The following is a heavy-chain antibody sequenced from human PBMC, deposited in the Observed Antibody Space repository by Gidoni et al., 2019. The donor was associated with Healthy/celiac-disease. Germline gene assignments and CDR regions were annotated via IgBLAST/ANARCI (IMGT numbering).Heavy chain of an antibody. J-gene: IGHJ5*02. Sequence: QITWKESGPTLVRPTQTLTLTCTLSGFSLSTSGVGVGWIRQPPGQALEWLALIYWNDDKRYRPSLKSRLTITKDTSKIQVVLTMTNMDPVDTATYYCAHSSSGGWFDPWGQGTLVTVSS. CDR3: AHSSSGGWFDP. CDR2: IYWNDDK. V-gene: IGHV2-5*01. D-gene: IGHD6-25*01. CDR1: GFSLSTSGVG.